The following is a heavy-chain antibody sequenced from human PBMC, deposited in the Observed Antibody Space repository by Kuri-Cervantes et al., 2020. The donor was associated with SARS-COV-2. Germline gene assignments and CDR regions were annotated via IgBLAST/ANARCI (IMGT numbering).Heavy chain of an antibody. J-gene: IGHJ3*01. D-gene: IGHD2-21*01. V-gene: IGHV4-34*01. Sequence: SETLSLTCAVYGGSFSGFYWSWIRQSPGKGLEWIGEPDHSGRANYNPSLKSRVTISVDKSKNQFSLTLASVTAADTAVYYCARAPTSIYGVLIALFSSNAFDVWGQGTKVTVSS. CDR3: ARAPTSIYGVLIALFSSNAFDV. CDR1: GGSFSGFY. CDR2: PDHSGRA.